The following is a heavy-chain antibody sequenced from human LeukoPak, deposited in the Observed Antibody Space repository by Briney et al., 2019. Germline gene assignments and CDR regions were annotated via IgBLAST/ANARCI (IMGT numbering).Heavy chain of an antibody. V-gene: IGHV4-39*01. J-gene: IGHJ5*02. CDR1: GGSISGSSYY. D-gene: IGHD1-7*01. CDR3: VRTRPPTLIGQAWELGP. Sequence: SETLSLTCSVSGGSISGSSYYWAWIRQPPGKGLEWMGSVFHSGRTDTNPSLNSRLSMSVDTSKNQFSLKLTSVTAADTAVYHCVRTRPPTLIGQAWELGPRGQGVLVTVS. CDR2: VFHSGRT.